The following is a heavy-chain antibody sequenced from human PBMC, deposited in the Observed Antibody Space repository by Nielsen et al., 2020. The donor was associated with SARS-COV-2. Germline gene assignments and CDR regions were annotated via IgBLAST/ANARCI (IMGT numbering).Heavy chain of an antibody. D-gene: IGHD4-11*01. CDR3: ARARVTTVNTFDY. CDR1: GGSFSGYY. J-gene: IGHJ4*02. Sequence: GSLRLSCAVYGGSFSGYYWSWIRQPPGKGLEWIGEINHSGSTNYNPSLKSRVTISVDTSKNQFSLKLSSVTAADTAVYYCARARVTTVNTFDYWGQGTLVTVSS. V-gene: IGHV4-34*01. CDR2: INHSGST.